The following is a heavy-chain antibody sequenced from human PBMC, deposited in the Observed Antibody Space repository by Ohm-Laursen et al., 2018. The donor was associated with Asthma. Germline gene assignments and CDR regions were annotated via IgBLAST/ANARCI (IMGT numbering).Heavy chain of an antibody. CDR3: ARSTRTVVATTPLDY. Sequence: SVKVSCKPSGYTFTSYYMHWVRQAPGQGLEWMGWISAYNGNTNYAQKLQGRVTMTTDTSTSTAYMELRSLRSDDTAVYYCARSTRTVVATTPLDYWGQGTLVTVSS. J-gene: IGHJ4*02. CDR2: ISAYNGNT. V-gene: IGHV1-18*04. D-gene: IGHD5-12*01. CDR1: GYTFTSYY.